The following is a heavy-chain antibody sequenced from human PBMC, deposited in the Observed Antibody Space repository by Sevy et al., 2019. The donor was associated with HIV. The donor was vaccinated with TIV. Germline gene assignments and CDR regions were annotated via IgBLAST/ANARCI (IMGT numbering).Heavy chain of an antibody. Sequence: GGSLRLSCGVSGLTFGEYAMDWVRQAPGRGLEWVALISFDGSKHYYADSVGGRFTISRDNSKNTLYLQMSGLRAEDTAVYYCANPLPKYSYYYGMDVWGQGTTVTVSS. D-gene: IGHD2-21*01. CDR1: GLTFGEYA. J-gene: IGHJ6*02. CDR2: ISFDGSKH. V-gene: IGHV3-30*18. CDR3: ANPLPKYSYYYGMDV.